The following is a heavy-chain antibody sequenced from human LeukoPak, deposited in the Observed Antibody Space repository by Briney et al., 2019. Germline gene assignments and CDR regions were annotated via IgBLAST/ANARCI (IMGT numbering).Heavy chain of an antibody. CDR2: ISYDGSNK. V-gene: IGHV3-30*18. CDR3: AKFHSSGCPFDY. J-gene: IGHJ4*02. Sequence: GGSLRLSCAASGFTFSSYGMHWVRQAPGKGLEWVAVISYDGSNKYYADSVKGRFTISRDNSKNTLYLQMNSLRAEDTAVYYCAKFHSSGCPFDYWGQGTLVTVSS. D-gene: IGHD6-19*01. CDR1: GFTFSSYG.